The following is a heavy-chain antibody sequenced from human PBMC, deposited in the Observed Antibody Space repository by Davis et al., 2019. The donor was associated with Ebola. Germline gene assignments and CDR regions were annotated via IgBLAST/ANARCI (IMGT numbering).Heavy chain of an antibody. V-gene: IGHV4-59*12. CDR3: AREPNGDYDAFDI. J-gene: IGHJ3*02. CDR2: VYDSGST. Sequence: SETLSLTCTVSGGSIISYYWTWIRQPPGKGLEWIGNVYDSGSTNYNPSLKSRVTISIDTPKNQFSLKVKSVTAADTAVYYCAREPNGDYDAFDIWGQGTMVTVSS. CDR1: GGSIISYY. D-gene: IGHD4-17*01.